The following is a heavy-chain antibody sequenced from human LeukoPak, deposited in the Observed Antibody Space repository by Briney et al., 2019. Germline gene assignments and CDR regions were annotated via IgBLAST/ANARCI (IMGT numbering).Heavy chain of an antibody. CDR3: ARGLGDDFWSGYYNGYYYMDV. D-gene: IGHD3-3*01. Sequence: SETLSLTCAVYGGSFSGYYWSWIRQPPGKGLEWIGEINHSGSTNYNPSLKNRVTISVDTSKNQFSLKLSSVTAADTAVYYCARGLGDDFWSGYYNGYYYMDVWGKGTTVTVSS. V-gene: IGHV4-34*01. CDR1: GGSFSGYY. CDR2: INHSGST. J-gene: IGHJ6*03.